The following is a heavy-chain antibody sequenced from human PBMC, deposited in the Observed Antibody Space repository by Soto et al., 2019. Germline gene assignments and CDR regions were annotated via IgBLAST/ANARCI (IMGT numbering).Heavy chain of an antibody. Sequence: QVQLVESGRGVVQPGRSLRLSCAASGFTFSSYGMHWVRQAPGKGLEWVAVIWYDGSNKYYADSVKGRFTISRDNSKNTLYLQMNSLRAEDTAVYYCARDLGRRECYNFVSWGQGTLVTVSS. CDR1: GFTFSSYG. CDR3: ARDLGRRECYNFVS. J-gene: IGHJ4*02. D-gene: IGHD2-15*01. CDR2: IWYDGSNK. V-gene: IGHV3-33*01.